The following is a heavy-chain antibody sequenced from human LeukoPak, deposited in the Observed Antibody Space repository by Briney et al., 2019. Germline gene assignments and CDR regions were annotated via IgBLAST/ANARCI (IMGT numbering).Heavy chain of an antibody. J-gene: IGHJ4*02. CDR1: GYTFTSYG. V-gene: IGHV1-18*01. CDR3: ARDGVSGVCNY. Sequence: ASVKDSCKASGYTFTSYGISWVRQAPGQGLEWMGWISTYNGNTNYAQKLQGRVTMSTDTSTSTAYMELRSLRSDDTAVYYCARDGVSGVCNYWGQGTLVTVSS. CDR2: ISTYNGNT. D-gene: IGHD3-3*01.